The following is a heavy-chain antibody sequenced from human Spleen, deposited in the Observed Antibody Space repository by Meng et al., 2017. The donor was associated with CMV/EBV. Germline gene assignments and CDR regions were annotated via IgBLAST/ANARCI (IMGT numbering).Heavy chain of an antibody. Sequence: ESLKISCTVSGGSISSYYWSWIRQPPGKGLEWIGYIYYSGSTNYNPSLKSRVTISVDTSKNQFSLKLSSVTAADTAVYYCARVGGYCSSTSCYAWFDPWGQGTLVTVSS. CDR2: IYYSGST. D-gene: IGHD2-2*01. J-gene: IGHJ5*02. CDR3: ARVGGYCSSTSCYAWFDP. CDR1: GGSISSYY. V-gene: IGHV4-59*01.